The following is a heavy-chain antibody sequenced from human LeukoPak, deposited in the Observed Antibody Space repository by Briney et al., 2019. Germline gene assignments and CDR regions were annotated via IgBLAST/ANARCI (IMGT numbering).Heavy chain of an antibody. CDR2: INPSGTA. CDR3: AKGCTVTWCAWFDP. CDR1: GGSFSGYY. V-gene: IGHV4-34*01. J-gene: IGHJ5*02. D-gene: IGHD4-17*01. Sequence: PSETLSLTCAVSGGSFSGYYWTWIPQSPGKGLEWIGEINPSGTANYSPSLRSRVTMSVDTSKNHVSLRLSSVTAADTAVYYCAKGCTVTWCAWFDPWGQGTLVTVST.